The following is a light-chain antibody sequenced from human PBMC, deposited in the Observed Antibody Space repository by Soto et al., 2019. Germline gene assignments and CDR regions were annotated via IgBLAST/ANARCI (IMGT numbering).Light chain of an antibody. V-gene: IGKV3-20*01. Sequence: EIVLPQSPGTLSLSPGERATLSCRAIQSVSSSYLAWYQQKPGQAPRLLIYGASSRATGIPDRFSGSGSGTDFTLTISRLEPEDFAVYYCQQYGSSPPFTFGPGTKVDIK. J-gene: IGKJ3*01. CDR1: QSVSSSY. CDR3: QQYGSSPPFT. CDR2: GAS.